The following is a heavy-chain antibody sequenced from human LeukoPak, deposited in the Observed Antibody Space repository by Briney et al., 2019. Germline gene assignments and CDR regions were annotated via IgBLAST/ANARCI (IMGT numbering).Heavy chain of an antibody. CDR2: NSGSGGST. CDR3: AELGITMIGGV. D-gene: IGHD3-10*02. V-gene: IGHV3-23*01. J-gene: IGHJ6*04. Sequence: GGPLRLSCTASGFTFSSYAMSWVRQAPGKGLEWVSANSGSGGSTYYADSVKGRFTISRDNSKNTLYLQMNSLRAEDTAVYYCAELGITMIGGVWGKGTTVTISS. CDR1: GFTFSSYA.